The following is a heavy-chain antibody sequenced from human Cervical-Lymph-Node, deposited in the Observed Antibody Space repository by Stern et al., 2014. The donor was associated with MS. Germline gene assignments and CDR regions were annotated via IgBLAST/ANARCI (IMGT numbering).Heavy chain of an antibody. CDR1: GFTFSSYW. CDR3: AREYEVYSIQAYYGMDV. V-gene: IGHV3-74*02. J-gene: IGHJ6*02. CDR2: IGSDGSDP. Sequence: EVQLVESGGGLVRPGGSLRLSCAASGFTFSSYWMHWVRQVPGKGLVGVSRIGSDGSDPIYADSVKGRFTISRDNSRNTVYLQMNRLRAEDTAVYFCAREYEVYSIQAYYGMDVWGQGTTVIVSS. D-gene: IGHD2-8*01.